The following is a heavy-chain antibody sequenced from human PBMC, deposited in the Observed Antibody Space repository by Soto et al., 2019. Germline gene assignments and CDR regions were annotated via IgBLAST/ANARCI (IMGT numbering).Heavy chain of an antibody. CDR2: ISAYNGNT. Sequence: ASVKVSCKASGYTFTSYGISWVRQAPGQGLEWMGWISAYNGNTNYAQKLQGRVTMTTDTSTSTAYMELRSLRSDDTAVYYCARCLTMVRGVIYYYGMDVWGQGTLVTVS. V-gene: IGHV1-18*01. D-gene: IGHD3-10*01. CDR3: ARCLTMVRGVIYYYGMDV. J-gene: IGHJ6*02. CDR1: GYTFTSYG.